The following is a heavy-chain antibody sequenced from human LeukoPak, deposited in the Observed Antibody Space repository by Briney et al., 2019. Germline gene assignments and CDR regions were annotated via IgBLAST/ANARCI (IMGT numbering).Heavy chain of an antibody. Sequence: SQTLSLTCTVSRGSISSGFYYWNWVRQPAGKGLEWIGRIFISGSTSYNPSHKSRVTISVDTSKNQSPLKLTSVTAEDTAVYYCAKDRRSGSHGDAFDIWGQGTMVTVSS. CDR1: RGSISSGFYY. J-gene: IGHJ3*02. V-gene: IGHV4-61*02. D-gene: IGHD1-26*01. CDR2: IFISGST. CDR3: AKDRRSGSHGDAFDI.